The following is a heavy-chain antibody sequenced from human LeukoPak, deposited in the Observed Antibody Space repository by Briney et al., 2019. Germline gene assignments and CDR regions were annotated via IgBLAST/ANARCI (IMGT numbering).Heavy chain of an antibody. D-gene: IGHD3-22*01. CDR2: TYFRSKWYN. V-gene: IGHV6-1*01. CDR3: ARDDSGAYYYFDS. Sequence: SQTLSLTCVISGDSVSSNSAAWSWLRQSPSRGLEWLGGTYFRSKWYNEFAVSVEGRMTISAVTSKNQFSLQLKSVTPEDTAVYYCARDDSGAYYYFDSWGQGTLVTVSS. J-gene: IGHJ4*02. CDR1: GDSVSSNSAA.